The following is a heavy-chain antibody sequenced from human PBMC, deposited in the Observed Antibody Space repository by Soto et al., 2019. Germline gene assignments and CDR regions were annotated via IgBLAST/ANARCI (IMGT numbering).Heavy chain of an antibody. CDR1: GFTFSSYA. J-gene: IGHJ4*02. CDR3: ALYSSSLGPLDY. V-gene: IGHV3-23*01. CDR2: ISGSCGST. Sequence: EMQLLESGGGLVQPGGSLRLSCAASGFTFSSYAMSWVRQAPGKGLEWVSAISGSCGSTYYADSVKGRFTISRDNSKNTLYLQMNSLRAEDTAVYYCALYSSSLGPLDYWGQGTLVTVSS. D-gene: IGHD6-13*01.